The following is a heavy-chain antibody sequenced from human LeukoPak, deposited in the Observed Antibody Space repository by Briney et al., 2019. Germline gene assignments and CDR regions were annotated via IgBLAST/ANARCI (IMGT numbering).Heavy chain of an antibody. D-gene: IGHD2-15*01. V-gene: IGHV3-48*03. CDR2: IGISGSTI. CDR3: AREEYCSGGSCRLTSDGAFDI. Sequence: PGGSLRLSCAASGLTFSSYEMNWVRQAPGKGLEWVSYIGISGSTIYYADSVKGRFTISRDNAKNSLYLQMNSLRAEDTAVYHCAREEYCSGGSCRLTSDGAFDIWGQGTMVTVSS. J-gene: IGHJ3*02. CDR1: GLTFSSYE.